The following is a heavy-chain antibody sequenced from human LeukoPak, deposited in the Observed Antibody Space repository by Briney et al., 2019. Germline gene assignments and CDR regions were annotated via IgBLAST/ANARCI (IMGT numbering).Heavy chain of an antibody. V-gene: IGHV1-18*01. J-gene: IGHJ6*03. Sequence: ASVKVSCKASGYTFTSYGISWVRQAPGQGLEWMGWISAYNGNTNYAQKLQGRVTMTTDTSTSTAYMELRSLRSDDTAVYYCAREGSGYSYGYNYYYYMDVWGKGTTVTISS. D-gene: IGHD5-18*01. CDR3: AREGSGYSYGYNYYYYMDV. CDR2: ISAYNGNT. CDR1: GYTFTSYG.